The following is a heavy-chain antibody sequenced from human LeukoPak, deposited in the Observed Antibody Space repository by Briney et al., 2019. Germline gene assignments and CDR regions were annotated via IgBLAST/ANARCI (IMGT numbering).Heavy chain of an antibody. CDR2: IYENGGTT. Sequence: GGSLRLSCVGSGFTFRSHAMSWVRQAPEKGLEFVSGIYENGGTTYYADSVKGRFTISRDNSKNTLYLQMNSLRAEDTAVYYCARDKLGRTVVLYYWGQGTLVTVSS. D-gene: IGHD2-2*01. V-gene: IGHV3-23*01. J-gene: IGHJ4*02. CDR1: GFTFRSHA. CDR3: ARDKLGRTVVLYY.